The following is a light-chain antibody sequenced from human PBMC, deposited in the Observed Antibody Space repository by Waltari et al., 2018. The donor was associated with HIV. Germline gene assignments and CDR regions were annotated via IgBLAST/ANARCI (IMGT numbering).Light chain of an antibody. Sequence: QSVLTQPPSASGTPGQRVTISCSGSSSNIGSSYVYWYQQHPGTAPKLLMYRNNQRPSGVPDRFSGSKSGTSASLAISGLRSEDEADYYCATWDDSLSGLWVFGGGTKLTVL. CDR2: RNN. CDR3: ATWDDSLSGLWV. J-gene: IGLJ3*02. CDR1: SSNIGSSY. V-gene: IGLV1-47*01.